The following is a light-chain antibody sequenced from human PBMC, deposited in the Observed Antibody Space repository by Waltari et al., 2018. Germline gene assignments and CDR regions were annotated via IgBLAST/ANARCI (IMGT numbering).Light chain of an antibody. V-gene: IGLV1-40*01. CDR2: ANT. CDR3: QSFDSSLTGSDVV. CDR1: SSNIGAGYD. Sequence: QSVLTQPPSVSGAPGQRVTISCTGSSSNIGAGYDVHWYQQLPGTAPKPLIYANTNRPSGVPDRFSGSKSGTSASLAISGLHAEDEADYYCQSFDSSLTGSDVVFGGGTKLTVL. J-gene: IGLJ2*01.